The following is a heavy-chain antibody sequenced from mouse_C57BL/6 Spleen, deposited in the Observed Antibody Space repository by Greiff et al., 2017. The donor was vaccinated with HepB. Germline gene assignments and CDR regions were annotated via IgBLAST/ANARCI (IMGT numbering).Heavy chain of an antibody. CDR3: ARDGELGYFDY. CDR1: GYSITSGYY. V-gene: IGHV3-6*01. J-gene: IGHJ2*01. CDR2: ISYDGSN. Sequence: EVQLQESGPGLVKPSQSLSLTCSVTGYSITSGYYWNWIRQFPGNKLEWMGYISYDGSNNYNPSLKNRISITRDTSKNQFFLKLNSVTTEDTATYYCARDGELGYFDYWGQGTTLTVSS. D-gene: IGHD4-1*01.